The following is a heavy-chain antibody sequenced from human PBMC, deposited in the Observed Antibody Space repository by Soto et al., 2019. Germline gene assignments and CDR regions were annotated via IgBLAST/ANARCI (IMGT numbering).Heavy chain of an antibody. CDR2: MNPNSGNT. Sequence: GASVKVSCKASGYSFTSYDINWVRQATGQGLEWMGWMNPNSGNTGYAQKLQGRVTMTTDTSTSTAYMELRSLRSDDTAVYYCARDARVRGVIITYYYYGMDVWGQGTTVTVSS. J-gene: IGHJ6*02. D-gene: IGHD3-10*01. CDR1: GYSFTSYD. CDR3: ARDARVRGVIITYYYYGMDV. V-gene: IGHV1-8*01.